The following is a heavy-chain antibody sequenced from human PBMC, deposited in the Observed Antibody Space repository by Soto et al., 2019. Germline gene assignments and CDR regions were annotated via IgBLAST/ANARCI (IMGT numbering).Heavy chain of an antibody. CDR1: GYNFNQYY. CDR2: INLRGGTT. D-gene: IGHD4-17*01. V-gene: IGHV1-46*02. Sequence: QVQLMQSGAEVRKPGASVRLSCATSGYNFNQYYIHWVRQAPGQGLEWMGIINLRGGTTEYAHKFRGRVTVTGDTSTSTAYMELRSLRSEDTAIYFCERGPDDSDVPRWDYWGQGTLVTVSS. J-gene: IGHJ4*02. CDR3: ERGPDDSDVPRWDY.